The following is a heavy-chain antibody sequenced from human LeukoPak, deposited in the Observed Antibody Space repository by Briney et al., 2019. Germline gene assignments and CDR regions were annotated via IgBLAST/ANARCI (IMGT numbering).Heavy chain of an antibody. CDR2: IKQDGSEK. J-gene: IGHJ4*02. CDR1: GFTFSSYW. Sequence: PGGSLRLSCAASGFTFSSYWMSWVRQAPGKGLEWVANIKQDGSEKNYVDSVKGRFTISRDNAKNSLDLQMNSLRAEDTAVYYCARAGGYASSWPYWGQGTLVTVSS. V-gene: IGHV3-7*01. CDR3: ARAGGYASSWPY. D-gene: IGHD5-12*01.